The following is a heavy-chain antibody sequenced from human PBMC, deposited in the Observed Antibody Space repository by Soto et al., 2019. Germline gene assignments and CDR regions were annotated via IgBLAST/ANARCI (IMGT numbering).Heavy chain of an antibody. CDR3: GRGRSGQIVVFY. CDR2: IGPESGAT. CDR1: GYTFTGHY. Sequence: ASVKVSCKASGYTFTGHYIHWVRQAPEQGPEWMGEIGPESGATRYAQRFQGRVTMTRDMFTITVYMELNNLSPDDTAANYCGRGRSGQIVVFYWGQGTPVTVSS. V-gene: IGHV1-2*02. J-gene: IGHJ4*02. D-gene: IGHD1-26*01.